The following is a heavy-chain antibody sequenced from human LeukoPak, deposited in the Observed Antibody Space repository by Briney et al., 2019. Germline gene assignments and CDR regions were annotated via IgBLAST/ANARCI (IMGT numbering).Heavy chain of an antibody. Sequence: GGSLRLSCAASGFTFSTYAMSWVRQAPGRGLMWVSAISGNGANTFYADSVKGRFTVSRDNSKNTLYLQMSGLRAEDTAVYYCAKVVPMTDSWGQGTLVTVSS. J-gene: IGHJ5*02. CDR2: ISGNGANT. CDR3: AKVVPMTDS. V-gene: IGHV3-23*01. D-gene: IGHD2-21*02. CDR1: GFTFSTYA.